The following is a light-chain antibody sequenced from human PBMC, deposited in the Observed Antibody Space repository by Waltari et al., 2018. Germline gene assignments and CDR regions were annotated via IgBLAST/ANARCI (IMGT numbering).Light chain of an antibody. Sequence: QSVLTQPPSVSAAPGQKVPIPCSGSSSHIGNNYVSWYQQLPGTAPKLLIYDNNKRPSGIPDRFSGSKSGTSATLGITGLQTGDEADYYCGTWDSSLSGVVFGGGTKLTVL. CDR1: SSHIGNNY. V-gene: IGLV1-51*01. CDR2: DNN. J-gene: IGLJ2*01. CDR3: GTWDSSLSGVV.